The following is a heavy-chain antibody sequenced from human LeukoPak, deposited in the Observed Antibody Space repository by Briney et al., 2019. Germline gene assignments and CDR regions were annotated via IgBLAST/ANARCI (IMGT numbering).Heavy chain of an antibody. D-gene: IGHD3-22*01. CDR2: IYHSGST. J-gene: IGHJ4*02. V-gene: IGHV4-30-2*01. CDR1: GGSISSGGYS. CDR3: ARDYDSSGYYYLDY. Sequence: PSETLSLTCAVSGGSISSGGYSWSWIRQPPGKGLEWIGYIYHSGSTYYNPSLKSRVTISVDTSKNQFSLKLSSVTAADTAVYYCARDYDSSGYYYLDYWGQGTLVTVSS.